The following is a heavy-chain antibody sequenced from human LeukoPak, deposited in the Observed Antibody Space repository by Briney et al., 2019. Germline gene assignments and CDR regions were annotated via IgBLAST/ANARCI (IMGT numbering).Heavy chain of an antibody. D-gene: IGHD4-17*01. CDR2: IIPIFGTA. Sequence: SVKVSCKASGGTFSSYAISWVRQAPGQGLEWMGGIIPIFGTADYAQKFQGRVTITADESTSTAYMELSSLRSEDTAVYYCARSPGYGDYLYYFDYWGQGTLVTVSS. V-gene: IGHV1-69*13. CDR3: ARSPGYGDYLYYFDY. CDR1: GGTFSSYA. J-gene: IGHJ4*02.